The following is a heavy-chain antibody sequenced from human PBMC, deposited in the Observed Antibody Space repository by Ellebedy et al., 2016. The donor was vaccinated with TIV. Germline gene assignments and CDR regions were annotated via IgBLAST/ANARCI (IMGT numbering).Heavy chain of an antibody. CDR2: IWYDGSDQ. V-gene: IGHV3-33*01. D-gene: IGHD1-26*01. CDR1: GFTFRRHG. Sequence: PGGSLRLSCAASGFTFRRHGMHWVRQAPGKGLEGVAVIWYDGSDQYYADSVKGRFTVSRDNSKNTLYLQMNSLRAEDTAVYYCARDIGYPSGDFDYWGQGTLVTVSS. J-gene: IGHJ4*02. CDR3: ARDIGYPSGDFDY.